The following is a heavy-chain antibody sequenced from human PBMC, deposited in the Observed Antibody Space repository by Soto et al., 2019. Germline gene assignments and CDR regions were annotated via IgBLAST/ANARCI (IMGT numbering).Heavy chain of an antibody. J-gene: IGHJ4*02. CDR2: ISSSGSTI. CDR1: GFTFSSYE. D-gene: IGHD6-13*01. V-gene: IGHV3-48*03. Sequence: PGGSLRLSCAASGFTFSSYEMNWVRQAPGKGLEWVSHISSSGSTIYYADSVKGRFTISRDNAKNSLYLQMNSLRAEDTAVYYCAREWGIAAAPSFDYWGQGTLVTVSS. CDR3: AREWGIAAAPSFDY.